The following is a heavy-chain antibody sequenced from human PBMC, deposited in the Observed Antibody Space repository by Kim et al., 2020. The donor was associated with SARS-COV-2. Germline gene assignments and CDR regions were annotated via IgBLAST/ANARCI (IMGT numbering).Heavy chain of an antibody. J-gene: IGHJ2*01. CDR3: ARGQGVRASHYTRWYFDL. CDR2: IWHDGSNI. CDR1: GFTFSNYG. V-gene: IGHV3-33*01. Sequence: GGSLRLSCEASGFTFSNYGMHWVRQAPGKGLEWVALIWHDGSNIYYADSVKGRFTVSRDNSKSALYLQMNSLRAEDTALYYCARGQGVRASHYTRWYFDLWGLGALVTVSS. D-gene: IGHD3-10*01.